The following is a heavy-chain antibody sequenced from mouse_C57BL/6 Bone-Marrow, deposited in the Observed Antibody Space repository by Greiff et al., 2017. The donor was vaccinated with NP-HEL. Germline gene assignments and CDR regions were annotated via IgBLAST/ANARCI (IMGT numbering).Heavy chain of an antibody. J-gene: IGHJ2*01. CDR2: INPNNGGT. V-gene: IGHV1-26*01. Sequence: EVQLQQSGPELVKPGASVKISCKASGYTFTDYYMNWVKQSHGKSLEWIGDINPNNGGTSYNQKFKGKATLTVDKSSSTAYMELRSLTSEDSAVYYCARGSYYSNYDWGQGTTLTVSS. CDR1: GYTFTDYY. CDR3: ARGSYYSNYD. D-gene: IGHD2-5*01.